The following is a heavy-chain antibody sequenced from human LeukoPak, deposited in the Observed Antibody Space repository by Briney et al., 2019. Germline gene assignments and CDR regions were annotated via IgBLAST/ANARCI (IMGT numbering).Heavy chain of an antibody. Sequence: ASVKVSCKASGYTFTSYYMHWVRQAPGQGLEWMGIINPSGGSTSYAQKFQGRVTMTRDTSTSTVYTELSSLRSEDTAVYYCARERSCSSTSCFDAFDIWGQGTMVTVSS. V-gene: IGHV1-46*01. CDR1: GYTFTSYY. CDR3: ARERSCSSTSCFDAFDI. D-gene: IGHD2-2*01. CDR2: INPSGGST. J-gene: IGHJ3*02.